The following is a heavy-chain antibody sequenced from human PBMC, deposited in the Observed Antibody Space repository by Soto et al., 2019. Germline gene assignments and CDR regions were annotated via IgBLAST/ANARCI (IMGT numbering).Heavy chain of an antibody. CDR1: GGSISSSSYY. Sequence: SETLSLTCTVSGGSISSSSYYWGWIRQPPGKGLEWIGSIYYSGSTYYNPSLKSRVTISVDTSKNQFSLKLSSVTAADTAVYYCARMFSLGLMEWELLPFMDVWGQGTTVTVSS. CDR3: ARMFSLGLMEWELLPFMDV. V-gene: IGHV4-39*01. D-gene: IGHD1-26*01. CDR2: IYYSGST. J-gene: IGHJ6*02.